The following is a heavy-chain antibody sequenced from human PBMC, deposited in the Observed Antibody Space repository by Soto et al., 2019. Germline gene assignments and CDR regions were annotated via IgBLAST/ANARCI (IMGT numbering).Heavy chain of an antibody. V-gene: IGHV4-31*03. J-gene: IGHJ5*02. Sequence: PSETLSLTCTVSGGSISSGGYYWSWIRQHPGKGLEWIGYIYYSGSTYYNPSLKSRVTISVDTSKNQFSLKLSSVTAADTAVFYFARDLVAIAAAGTNNWFDPWGQGTLVTVSS. CDR3: ARDLVAIAAAGTNNWFDP. CDR2: IYYSGST. D-gene: IGHD6-13*01. CDR1: GGSISSGGYY.